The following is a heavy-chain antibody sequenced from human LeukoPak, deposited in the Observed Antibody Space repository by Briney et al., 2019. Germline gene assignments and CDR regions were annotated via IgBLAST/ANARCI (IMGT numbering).Heavy chain of an antibody. V-gene: IGHV4-59*08. CDR3: ARHLTAAAAGTFDI. J-gene: IGHJ3*02. CDR2: IYYSGST. D-gene: IGHD6-13*01. Sequence: SETLSLTCTVSGGSISGYYWSWIRQPPGRGLEWIGYIYYSGSTNYKPSLESRVTISVDTSKDQFSLKLSSVTAADTAVYYCARHLTAAAAGTFDIWGQGTMVTVSS. CDR1: GGSISGYY.